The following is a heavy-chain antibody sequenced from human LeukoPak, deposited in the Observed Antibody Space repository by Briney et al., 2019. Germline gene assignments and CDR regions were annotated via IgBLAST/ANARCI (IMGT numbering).Heavy chain of an antibody. D-gene: IGHD2-2*01. CDR1: GGSISSYY. J-gene: IGHJ6*03. V-gene: IGHV4-4*07. CDR2: IYTIGST. Sequence: SETLSLTCTVSGGSISSYYWSWIRQPAGKGLEWIGRIYTIGSTNYNPSLKSRVTMSVDTSKNRFSLKLSSVTAADTAVYYCNGIVVVPAATYYMDVWGKGTTVTVSS. CDR3: NGIVVVPAATYYMDV.